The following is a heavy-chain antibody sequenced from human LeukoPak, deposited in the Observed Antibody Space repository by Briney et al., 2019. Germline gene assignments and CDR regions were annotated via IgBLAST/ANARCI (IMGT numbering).Heavy chain of an antibody. V-gene: IGHV3-23*01. CDR2: ISGSDDNT. J-gene: IGHJ4*02. Sequence: GGSLRLSCAASGFTFNNYAMSWVRQAPGKGLEWVSTISGSDDNTYYADSVKGRFTISRDISKNTLYLQMNSLRADDTALCYCANDFDHWGQGTLVTVSS. CDR3: ANDFDH. CDR1: GFTFNNYA.